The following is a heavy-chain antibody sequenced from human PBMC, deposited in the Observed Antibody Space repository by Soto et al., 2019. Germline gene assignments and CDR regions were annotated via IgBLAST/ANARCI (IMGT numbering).Heavy chain of an antibody. CDR3: ARGRAVVATFYRPHYSDY. J-gene: IGHJ4*02. CDR2: ISHSAST. Sequence: KASETLSLTCAVYGGSFSGFYWSWIRQPPGKGLECIGEISHSASTNYNPSLKSRVTMSIDTSKSQFSLKLNSVAAADTAVYYCARGRAVVATFYRPHYSDYWGQETLVTVSS. V-gene: IGHV4-34*01. D-gene: IGHD5-12*01. CDR1: GGSFSGFY.